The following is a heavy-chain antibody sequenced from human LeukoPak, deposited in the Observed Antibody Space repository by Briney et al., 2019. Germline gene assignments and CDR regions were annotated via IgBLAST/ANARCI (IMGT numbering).Heavy chain of an antibody. Sequence: SQTLSLTCAISGDSISSNDAAWYWLRQSPSRGLEWLGRTYYRSKWFSDYAVSVKSRIAINSDTSRNQISLQLNSVTPEDTAVYYCAYWTQRWGPGILVTVSS. CDR1: GDSISSNDAA. V-gene: IGHV6-1*01. J-gene: IGHJ4*02. CDR3: AYWTQR. D-gene: IGHD3/OR15-3a*01. CDR2: TYYRSKWFS.